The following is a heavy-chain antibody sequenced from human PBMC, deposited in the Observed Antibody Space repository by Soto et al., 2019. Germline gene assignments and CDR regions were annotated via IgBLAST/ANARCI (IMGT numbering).Heavy chain of an antibody. J-gene: IGHJ6*02. V-gene: IGHV1-2*04. CDR1: GYTFTGYY. D-gene: IGHD3-3*01. CDR2: INPNSGGT. Sequence: GASVKVSCKASGYTFTGYYMHWVRQAPGQGLEWMGWINPNSGGTNYAQKFQGWVTMTRDTSISTAYMELSRLRSDDTAVYYCARASLRSKIRPDYGMDVWGQGTTVTVSS. CDR3: ARASLRSKIRPDYGMDV.